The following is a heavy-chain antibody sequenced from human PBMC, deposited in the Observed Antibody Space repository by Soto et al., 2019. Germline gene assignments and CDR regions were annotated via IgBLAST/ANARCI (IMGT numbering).Heavy chain of an antibody. CDR2: ISYDGSNK. CDR1: GFTFSSYA. CDR3: ARRVVDTAMANHGTDINWFDP. Sequence: GGSLRLSCAASGFTFSSYAMHWVRQAPGKGLEWVAVISYDGSNKYYADSVKGRFTISRDNSKNTLYLQMNSLRAEDTAVYYCARRVVDTAMANHGTDINWFDPWGQGTLVTVSS. J-gene: IGHJ5*02. D-gene: IGHD5-18*01. V-gene: IGHV3-30-3*01.